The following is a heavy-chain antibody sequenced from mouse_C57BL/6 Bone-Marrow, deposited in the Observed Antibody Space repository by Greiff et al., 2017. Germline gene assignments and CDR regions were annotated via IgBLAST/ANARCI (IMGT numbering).Heavy chain of an antibody. CDR2: IWSGGST. J-gene: IGHJ4*01. V-gene: IGHV2-2*01. CDR1: GFSLTSYG. CDR3: ARKLYDYDFFYAMDY. D-gene: IGHD2-4*01. Sequence: VQLQQSGPGLVQPSQSLSITCTVSGFSLTSYGVHWVRQSPGTGLEWLGVIWSGGSTDYNAAFISKLSISKDTSKSQVFFKMNSLRADDAAIYYCARKLYDYDFFYAMDYWGQGTSVTVSS.